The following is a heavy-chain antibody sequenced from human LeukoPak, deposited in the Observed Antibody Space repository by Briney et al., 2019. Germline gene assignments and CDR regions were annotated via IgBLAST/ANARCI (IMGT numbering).Heavy chain of an antibody. CDR3: AKDRPPARLRVGKLSSPDY. CDR1: GFAFSDYG. CDR2: LRYDSVNE. J-gene: IGHJ4*02. D-gene: IGHD6-6*01. V-gene: IGHV3-30*02. Sequence: GGSLRLSCAASGFAFSDYGMHWVRQAPGKGLEWVAFLRYDSVNEFYATSVKGRIAISRDNSKNTLYLQIHRLTPEDTAVYYCAKDRPPARLRVGKLSSPDYWGQGTLVTVSS.